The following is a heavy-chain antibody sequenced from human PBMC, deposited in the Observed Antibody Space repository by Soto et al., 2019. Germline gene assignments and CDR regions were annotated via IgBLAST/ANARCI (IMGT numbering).Heavy chain of an antibody. CDR3: AIGLVSPLERRGHFEY. J-gene: IGHJ4*02. CDR1: GGSVNSGFYY. Sequence: QLLESGPGLVKPSETLSLTCTVSGGSVNSGFYYWSWIRQPPRKGLDWIGDSYYSGSSNYTPSHMSRVTISVDTSKNQFSLKLSSVTAADTAVYYCAIGLVSPLERRGHFEYWGQGTLVTVSS. V-gene: IGHV4-61*01. D-gene: IGHD1-1*01. CDR2: SYYSGSS.